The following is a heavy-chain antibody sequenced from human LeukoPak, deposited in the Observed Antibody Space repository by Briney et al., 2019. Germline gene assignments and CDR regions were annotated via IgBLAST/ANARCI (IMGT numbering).Heavy chain of an antibody. CDR1: GFTFSNHG. CDR3: VGYSYGAHFNY. V-gene: IGHV3-30*02. D-gene: IGHD5-18*01. J-gene: IGHJ4*02. CDR2: IRYDGTDK. Sequence: AGGSLRLSCAASGFTFSNHGMHWVRQAPGKGLEWVAFIRYDGTDKYYADSVKGRFTISRDNSENTVSLQLNSLRAEDTAVYYCVGYSYGAHFNYWGQGTLVTVSS.